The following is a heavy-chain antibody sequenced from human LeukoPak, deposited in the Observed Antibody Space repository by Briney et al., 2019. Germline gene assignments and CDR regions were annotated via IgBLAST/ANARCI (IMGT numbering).Heavy chain of an antibody. Sequence: GGSLRNTCAASRFTFSSSVMHWVRQAPGNGLEWMAVISADGGNHFYADSVKGRFTISRDNSNNTLYLQMNSLRGEDTAFFFFQAKDGIRDFDWFSYTNNENDAFDIWGQGTMVTVSS. CDR2: ISADGGNH. V-gene: IGHV3-30*04. CDR1: RFTFSSSV. D-gene: IGHD3-9*01. J-gene: IGHJ3*02. CDR3: QAKDGIRDFDWFSYTNNENDAFDI.